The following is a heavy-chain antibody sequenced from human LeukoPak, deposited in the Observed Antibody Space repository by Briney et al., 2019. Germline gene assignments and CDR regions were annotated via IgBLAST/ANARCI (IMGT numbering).Heavy chain of an antibody. CDR3: ARASPRRQIDY. CDR2: INHSGST. V-gene: IGHV4-34*01. Sequence: SETLSLTCAVYGGSFSGYYWSWIRQPPGKGLEWIGEINHSGSTNYNPSLKSRDTISVDTSKNQFSLKLSSVTAADTAVYYCARASPRRQIDYWGQGTLVTVSS. CDR1: GGSFSGYY. J-gene: IGHJ4*02.